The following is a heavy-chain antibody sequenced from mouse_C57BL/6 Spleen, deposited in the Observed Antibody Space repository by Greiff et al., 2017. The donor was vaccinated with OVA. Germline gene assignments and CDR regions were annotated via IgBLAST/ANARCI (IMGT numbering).Heavy chain of an antibody. CDR1: GYTFTSYW. Sequence: QVQLQQSGAELVKPGASVKMSCKASGYTFTSYWITWVKQRPGQGLEWIGDIYPGSGSTNYNEKFKSKATLTVDTSSSTAYMQLSSLTSEDSAVYYCAHYYGSSHYAMDYWGQGTSVTVSS. D-gene: IGHD1-1*01. CDR3: AHYYGSSHYAMDY. V-gene: IGHV1-55*01. CDR2: IYPGSGST. J-gene: IGHJ4*01.